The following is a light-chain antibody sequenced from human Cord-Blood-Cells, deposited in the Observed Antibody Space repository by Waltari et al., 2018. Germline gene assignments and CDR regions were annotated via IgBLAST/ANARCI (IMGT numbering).Light chain of an antibody. J-gene: IGLJ3*02. Sequence: QSALTQPASVSRSPGQSTTISCTGTSTDGAGSNYVSWYQPHPGKAPKLIIYDVSKRPSGVSNRFSGSKSGNTASLTISGLQAEDEADYYCSSYTSSSTWVFGGGTKLTVL. CDR1: STDGAGSNY. CDR3: SSYTSSSTWV. V-gene: IGLV2-14*03. CDR2: DVS.